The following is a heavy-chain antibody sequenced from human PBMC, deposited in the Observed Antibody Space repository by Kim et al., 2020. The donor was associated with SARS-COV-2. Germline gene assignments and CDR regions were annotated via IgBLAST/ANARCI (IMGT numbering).Heavy chain of an antibody. Sequence: SETLSLTCTVSGGSISSGGYYWSWIRQHPGKGLEWIGYIYYSGSTYYNPSLKSRVTISVDTSKNQFSLKLSSVTAADTAVYYCARAPNPYDSSVGWFDPWGQGTLVTVSS. J-gene: IGHJ5*02. CDR2: IYYSGST. CDR1: GGSISSGGYY. CDR3: ARAPNPYDSSVGWFDP. V-gene: IGHV4-31*03. D-gene: IGHD3-22*01.